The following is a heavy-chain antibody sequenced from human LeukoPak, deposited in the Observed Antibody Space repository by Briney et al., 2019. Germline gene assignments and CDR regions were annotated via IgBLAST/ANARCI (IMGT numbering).Heavy chain of an antibody. CDR1: GFTVSSNY. CDR2: IYSGGST. V-gene: IGHV3-53*01. Sequence: GGSLRLSCAASGFTVSSNYMSWVRQAPGKGLGWVSVIYSGGSTNYADSVKGRFTISRDNSKNTLYLQMNSLRAEDTAVYYCARGASYWNPLHYWGQGTLVTVSS. D-gene: IGHD1-1*01. J-gene: IGHJ4*02. CDR3: ARGASYWNPLHY.